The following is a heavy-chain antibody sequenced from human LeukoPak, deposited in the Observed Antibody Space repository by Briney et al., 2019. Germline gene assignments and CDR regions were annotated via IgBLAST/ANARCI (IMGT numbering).Heavy chain of an antibody. Sequence: PGGSLRLSCAASGFTVSSNYMNWVRQAPGRGLEWVSVIYSGGNTYYADSVKGRFTISRDNAKNSLYLQMTSLRAEDTAMYYCARDKGDYDTSGSLFIFGGQGTLVTVSS. V-gene: IGHV3-53*01. CDR3: ARDKGDYDTSGSLFIF. J-gene: IGHJ4*02. D-gene: IGHD3-22*01. CDR2: IYSGGNT. CDR1: GFTVSSNY.